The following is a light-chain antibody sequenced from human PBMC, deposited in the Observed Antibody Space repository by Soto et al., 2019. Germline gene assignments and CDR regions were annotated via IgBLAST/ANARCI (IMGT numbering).Light chain of an antibody. J-gene: IGKJ2*01. V-gene: IGKV3-20*01. CDR3: SQYDKSPLYL. CDR1: QSINSNY. Sequence: EIALTQSPGTLSLSPGERATLSCRASQSINSNYLAWYQQKPGQAPRLLIYGAFNRATGIPDRFSGSGSGTDFTLTINRLEPEDLAVYYCSQYDKSPLYLFGQGMELEIK. CDR2: GAF.